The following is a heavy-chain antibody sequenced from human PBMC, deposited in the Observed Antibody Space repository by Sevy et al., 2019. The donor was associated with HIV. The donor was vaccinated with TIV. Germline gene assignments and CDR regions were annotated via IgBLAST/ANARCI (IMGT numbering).Heavy chain of an antibody. Sequence: RGSLRLSCAASGFTFSSYCMTWVRQAPGKGLEWVSGISGDGGRTFYADSVKGRFTISSDNSRSTLYLQMNSLRAEDTAVYYCAKALPTVTTYNWYFDVWGRGTLVTVSS. J-gene: IGHJ2*01. CDR1: GFTFSSYC. CDR2: ISGDGGRT. D-gene: IGHD4-17*01. CDR3: AKALPTVTTYNWYFDV. V-gene: IGHV3-23*01.